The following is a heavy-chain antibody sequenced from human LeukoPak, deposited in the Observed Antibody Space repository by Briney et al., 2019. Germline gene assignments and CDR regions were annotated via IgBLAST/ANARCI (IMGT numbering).Heavy chain of an antibody. D-gene: IGHD6-13*01. J-gene: IGHJ4*02. V-gene: IGHV3-21*01. CDR3: VRERSGSWYFDY. CDR1: GFSFSSYT. CDR2: ISTSSSYI. Sequence: PGGSLRLSCAASGFSFSSYTMNWVRQAPGKGLEWVSSISTSSSYIYYADSVKGRFTISRDNAKNSLYLQMNGLRAEDTAVYYCVRERSGSWYFDYWGQGTLVTVSS.